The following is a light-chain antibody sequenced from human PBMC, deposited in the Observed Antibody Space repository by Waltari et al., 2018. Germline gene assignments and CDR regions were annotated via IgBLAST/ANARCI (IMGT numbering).Light chain of an antibody. V-gene: IGKV3-15*01. J-gene: IGKJ3*01. CDR3: HEYEYWPPGT. CDR1: QSVRTT. CDR2: GAS. Sequence: EIVMTQSPATLSVSPGDRATLSCRASQSVRTTLAWFQQKPGQPPRLLISGASTRATGIPARFSGSGSGTEFTLTITGLQSEDFAVYYCHEYEYWPPGTFGPGTKVEIK.